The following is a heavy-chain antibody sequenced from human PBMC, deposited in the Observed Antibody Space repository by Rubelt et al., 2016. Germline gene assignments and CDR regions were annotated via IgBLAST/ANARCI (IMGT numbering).Heavy chain of an antibody. CDR2: YYSGST. Sequence: YYSGSTYYNPSLKSRVTISVDTSKNQFSLKLSSVTAADTAVYYCAGVGYGDYVGSAFDIWGQETMVTVSS. J-gene: IGHJ3*02. CDR3: AGVGYGDYVGSAFDI. V-gene: IGHV4-39*07. D-gene: IGHD4-17*01.